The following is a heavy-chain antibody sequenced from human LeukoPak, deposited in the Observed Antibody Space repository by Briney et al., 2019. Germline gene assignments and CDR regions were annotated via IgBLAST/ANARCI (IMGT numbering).Heavy chain of an antibody. V-gene: IGHV3-74*01. J-gene: IGHJ4*02. CDR3: ACEPSSGGGVDY. Sequence: GGSLRLSCAASGFTFRSNWMHWVRQAPGKGLVWVSRINTDGSGTNYADSVKGRFTISRDNAKNTLYLQINSLRADDTAVYYCACEPSSGGGVDYWGQGSLVTVSS. CDR1: GFTFRSNW. D-gene: IGHD3-22*01. CDR2: INTDGSGT.